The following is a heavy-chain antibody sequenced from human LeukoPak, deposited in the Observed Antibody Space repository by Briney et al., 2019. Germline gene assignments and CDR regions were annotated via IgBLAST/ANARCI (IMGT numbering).Heavy chain of an antibody. D-gene: IGHD5-12*01. CDR3: AKSPTAYDYYDY. V-gene: IGHV3-23*01. CDR2: ISRSGGST. CDR1: GFTFSSFG. Sequence: PGGSLRLSCAASGFTFSSFGLSWVRQAPGQGLEWVSAISRSGGSTYYADSVKGRFTISRDNSETTLYLQMNSLRAEDTALYYCAKSPTAYDYYDYWGQGTLVTVSS. J-gene: IGHJ4*02.